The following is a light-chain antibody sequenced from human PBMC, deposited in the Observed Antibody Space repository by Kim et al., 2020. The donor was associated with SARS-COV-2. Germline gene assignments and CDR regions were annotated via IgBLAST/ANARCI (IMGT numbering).Light chain of an antibody. CDR3: QKYNAAPWT. CDR1: QDMSKY. V-gene: IGKV1-27*01. J-gene: IGKJ1*01. CDR2: AAS. Sequence: SRSGGDRVTITCRARQDMSKYVVWYQQKTEKVPKVVICAASALHSGVTYRFSGGGFGTDFTLTNSSLQPGDVATYYCQKYNAAPWTFGQGTKVEI.